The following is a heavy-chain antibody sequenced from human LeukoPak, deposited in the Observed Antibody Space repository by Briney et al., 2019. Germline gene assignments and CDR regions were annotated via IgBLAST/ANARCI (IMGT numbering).Heavy chain of an antibody. J-gene: IGHJ4*02. Sequence: PGGSLRLSCVASGFTFSSNKMDWVRQAPGKGLVWVARMNSDASSTSYADSVKGRFSISRDNAKKTLYLQMNSLRAEDTAVYYCARGPDYGGPLRGQGTLVTVSP. D-gene: IGHD4-23*01. V-gene: IGHV3-74*01. CDR3: ARGPDYGGPL. CDR1: GFTFSSNK. CDR2: MNSDASST.